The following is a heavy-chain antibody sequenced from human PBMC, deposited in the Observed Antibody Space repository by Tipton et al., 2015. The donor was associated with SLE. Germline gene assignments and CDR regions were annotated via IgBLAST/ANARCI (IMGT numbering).Heavy chain of an antibody. D-gene: IGHD3-10*01. Sequence: SLRLSCAASGFTFSSYAMSWVRQAPGKGLEWVSAISGSGGSTYYADSVKGRFTISRDNSKNTLYLQMNSLRAEDTAVYYCARAGFRLYYFDYWGQGTLVTVSS. J-gene: IGHJ4*02. V-gene: IGHV3-23*01. CDR3: ARAGFRLYYFDY. CDR1: GFTFSSYA. CDR2: ISGSGGST.